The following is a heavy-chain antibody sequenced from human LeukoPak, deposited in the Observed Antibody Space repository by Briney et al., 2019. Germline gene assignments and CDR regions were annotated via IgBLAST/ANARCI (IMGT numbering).Heavy chain of an antibody. V-gene: IGHV3-48*02. CDR3: TRGRGTDY. D-gene: IGHD3-10*01. Sequence: GSLRLSCVASGFTFSSYNMNWVRQAPGKGLEWVSYISSSSGTIYYADSVKGRFSISRDNAKNSLYLRMNSLRDEDTAVYFCTRGRGTDYWGQGTLVTVSS. CDR1: GFTFSSYN. CDR2: ISSSSGTI. J-gene: IGHJ4*02.